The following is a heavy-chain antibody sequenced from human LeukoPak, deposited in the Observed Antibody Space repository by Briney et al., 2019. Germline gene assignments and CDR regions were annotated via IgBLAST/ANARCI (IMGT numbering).Heavy chain of an antibody. CDR1: GYTFTFYY. D-gene: IGHD2-15*01. J-gene: IGHJ4*02. Sequence: ASVKVSCKTSGYTFTFYYIHWVRQAPGQGLEWMGIINPSGDSTTYAQKFQGRVTMTRDMSTSTVYMALSSLRAEDTAVYFCAREGYCSGVTCYSFEYWGQGSPVTVSS. CDR3: AREGYCSGVTCYSFEY. V-gene: IGHV1-46*01. CDR2: INPSGDST.